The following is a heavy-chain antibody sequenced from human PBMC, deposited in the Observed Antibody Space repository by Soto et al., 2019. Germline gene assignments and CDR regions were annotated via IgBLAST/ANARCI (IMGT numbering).Heavy chain of an antibody. Sequence: QLQLQESGQGLVKPSQTLSLACTVSGGSFSSGGYYWSWIRQLPGKGLEWIGYIYYSGSTYYNPSLKSRFTISLDTSKNQFALKLSSVTAADTAVYYCARATSFSGHHGYWVQGTLVTVSS. CDR3: ARATSFSGHHGY. CDR2: IYYSGST. D-gene: IGHD2-8*02. V-gene: IGHV4-31*03. J-gene: IGHJ4*02. CDR1: GGSFSSGGYY.